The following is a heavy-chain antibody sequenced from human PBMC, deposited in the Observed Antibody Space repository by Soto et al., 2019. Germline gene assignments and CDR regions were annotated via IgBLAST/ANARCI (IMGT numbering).Heavy chain of an antibody. CDR3: ARGSWDSSGYYYLDY. CDR2: IYYSGNT. V-gene: IGHV4-30-4*01. J-gene: IGHJ4*02. Sequence: PSETLSLTCTVSGGCNNNGDYYWRRIRQPPGKGLEWIGYIYYSGNTYYNPSLKSRVTISVDTSENQFSLKLSSVTAADTAVYYCARGSWDSSGYYYLDYWGQGSLVTVSS. CDR1: GGCNNNGDYY. D-gene: IGHD3-22*01.